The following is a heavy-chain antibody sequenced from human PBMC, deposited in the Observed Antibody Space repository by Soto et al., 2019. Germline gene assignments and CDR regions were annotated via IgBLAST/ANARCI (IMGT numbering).Heavy chain of an antibody. CDR2: ISSSGSTI. J-gene: IGHJ3*02. V-gene: IGHV3-11*01. Sequence: AGGSLRLSCAASGFTFSDYYMSWIRQAPGKGLEWVSYISSSGSTIYYADSVKGRFTISRDNAKNSLYLQMNSLRAEDTAVYYCATDGYDSSGYSLDAFDIWGQGTMVTVSS. CDR1: GFTFSDYY. D-gene: IGHD3-22*01. CDR3: ATDGYDSSGYSLDAFDI.